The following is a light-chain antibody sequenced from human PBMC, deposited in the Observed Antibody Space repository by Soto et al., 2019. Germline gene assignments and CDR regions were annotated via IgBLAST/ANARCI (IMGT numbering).Light chain of an antibody. CDR1: QSVSRY. CDR3: QQRSSWPLT. Sequence: EIVLTRSPATLSLSPGERATLSCRASQSVSRYLAWYQQKPGQAPRLVIYDESNRATGIPARFSGSGSGTDFTLTISSLEPEDFAVYYCQQRSSWPLTFGGGTKVEIK. CDR2: DES. V-gene: IGKV3-11*01. J-gene: IGKJ4*01.